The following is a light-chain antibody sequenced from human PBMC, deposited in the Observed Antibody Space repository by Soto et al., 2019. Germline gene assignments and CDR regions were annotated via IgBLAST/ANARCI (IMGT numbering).Light chain of an antibody. J-gene: IGKJ1*01. CDR1: QSISRW. Sequence: DIQMAQSPSTLSASVGDSVAITCRASQSISRWLAWFQQKPGEAPKLLITEASNLEGGVPSRFSGSGYGTEFTLPTSTLHADDFATYSCQQYHTSPWTVGQGAKV. V-gene: IGKV1-5*03. CDR2: EAS. CDR3: QQYHTSPWT.